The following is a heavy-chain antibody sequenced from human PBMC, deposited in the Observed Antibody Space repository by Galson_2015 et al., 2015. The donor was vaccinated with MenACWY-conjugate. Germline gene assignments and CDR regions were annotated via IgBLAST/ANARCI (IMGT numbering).Heavy chain of an antibody. V-gene: IGHV3-13*04. J-gene: IGHJ5*02. CDR1: GFTFSSYD. CDR2: IGTAGDT. D-gene: IGHD6-13*01. CDR3: ARGKHSSSWSYNWFDP. Sequence: SLRLSCAASGFTFSSYDMHWVRQATGKGLEWVSAIGTAGDTYYPGSVKGRFTISRENAKNSLYLQMNSLRAGDTAVYYCARGKHSSSWSYNWFDPWGQGTLVTVSS.